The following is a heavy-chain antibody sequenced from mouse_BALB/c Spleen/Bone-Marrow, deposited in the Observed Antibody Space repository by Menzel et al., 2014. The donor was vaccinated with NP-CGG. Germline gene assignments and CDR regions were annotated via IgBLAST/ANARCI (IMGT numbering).Heavy chain of an antibody. J-gene: IGHJ3*01. D-gene: IGHD1-1*01. CDR3: ARYCYGSSLFAY. CDR1: GFNIKDTY. Sequence: EVQLQQSGAELVKPGASVKLSCTASGFNIKDTYMYWVKQRPEQGLEWIGRIDPANGNTKYDPKFQDKATIPADTSSNTAYLQLSSLTSEDTAVYYCARYCYGSSLFAYWGQGTLVTVSA. CDR2: IDPANGNT. V-gene: IGHV14-3*02.